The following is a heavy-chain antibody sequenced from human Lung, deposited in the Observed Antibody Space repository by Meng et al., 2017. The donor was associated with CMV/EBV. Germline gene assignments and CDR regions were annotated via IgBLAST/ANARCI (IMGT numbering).Heavy chain of an antibody. CDR3: AHSGSTTCYTCRMGV. CDR1: GGTFSNYA. CDR2: IIPIFGIP. D-gene: IGHD2-15*01. Sequence: SXXVSXKASGGTFSNYAVSWVRQAPGQGLEWMGGIIPIFGIPNYARNFKGKITISTDGSTVYMEVNSLRSEDTATYYCAHSGSTTCYTCRMGVWDQGTTVTVSS. V-gene: IGHV1-69*05. J-gene: IGHJ6*02.